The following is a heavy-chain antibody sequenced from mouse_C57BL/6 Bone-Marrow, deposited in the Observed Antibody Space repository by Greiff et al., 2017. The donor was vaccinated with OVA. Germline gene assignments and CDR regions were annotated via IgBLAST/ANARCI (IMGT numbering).Heavy chain of an antibody. CDR3: AKSNYSPKLAMDY. V-gene: IGHV2-5*01. D-gene: IGHD2-1*01. J-gene: IGHJ4*01. CDR2: IWRGGST. Sequence: VQLQESGPGLVQPSQSLSITCTVSGFSLTSYGVHWVRQSPGKGLEWLGVIWRGGSTDYNAAFMSRLSITKDNSKSQVFFKMNSLQADDTAIYYCAKSNYSPKLAMDYWGQGTSVTVSS. CDR1: GFSLTSYG.